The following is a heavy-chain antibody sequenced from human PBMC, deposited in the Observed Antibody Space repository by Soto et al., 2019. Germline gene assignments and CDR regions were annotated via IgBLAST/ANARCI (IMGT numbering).Heavy chain of an antibody. V-gene: IGHV4-4*02. Sequence: QVHLQGSGPGLVRPSGTLSLTCGVSGGSIRSSNYWTWVHQAPGKGLEWIGEVYHTGSTNYNPSLKSRVTIAADKSKNHFSLKLTSVTAADTAVYYCARGITMIRGVLEYWGQGIPVTVSS. J-gene: IGHJ4*02. D-gene: IGHD3-10*01. CDR2: VYHTGST. CDR1: GGSIRSSNY. CDR3: ARGITMIRGVLEY.